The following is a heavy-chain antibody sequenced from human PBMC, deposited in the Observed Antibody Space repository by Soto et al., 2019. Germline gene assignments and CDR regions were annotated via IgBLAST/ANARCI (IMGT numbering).Heavy chain of an antibody. CDR2: ISAHNGNT. CDR3: ARGRYGDY. J-gene: IGHJ4*02. CDR1: GYGFTTYG. V-gene: IGHV1-18*01. Sequence: QVHLVQSGAEVKKPGASVKVSCKGSGYGFTTYGITWVRQAPGQGLEWMAWISAHNGNTNYAQKLQARVTVTRDTATSTAYMERRSLRADDTGVYYWARGRYGDYWGQGALVTVSS. D-gene: IGHD1-1*01.